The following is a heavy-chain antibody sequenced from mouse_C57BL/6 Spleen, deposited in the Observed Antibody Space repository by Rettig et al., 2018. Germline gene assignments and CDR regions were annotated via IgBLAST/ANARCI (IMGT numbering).Heavy chain of an antibody. V-gene: IGHV3-6*01. J-gene: IGHJ2*01. CDR3: ARVRGPYGSTPFDY. CDR2: ISYDGSN. D-gene: IGHD1-1*01. CDR1: GYSITSGYY. Sequence: DVQLQESGPGLVKPSQSLSLTCSVTGYSITSGYYWNWIRQFPGNKLEWMGYISYDGSNNYNPSLKNRISITRDTSKNQFFLKLNSVTTEDTATYYCARVRGPYGSTPFDYWGQGTTLTVSS.